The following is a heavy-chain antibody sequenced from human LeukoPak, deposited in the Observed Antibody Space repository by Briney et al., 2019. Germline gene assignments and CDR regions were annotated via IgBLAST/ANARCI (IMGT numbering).Heavy chain of an antibody. Sequence: GGSLRLSCAASGFTFSSYAMSWVRQAPGKGLEWVSLISGSAGSTHYADAVKGRFTISRDNSKNTLYLQMNSLRAEDTAVYYCARAGGNSPYYHFDYWGQGTLVTVSS. V-gene: IGHV3-23*01. J-gene: IGHJ4*02. D-gene: IGHD2-21*02. CDR2: ISGSAGST. CDR1: GFTFSSYA. CDR3: ARAGGNSPYYHFDY.